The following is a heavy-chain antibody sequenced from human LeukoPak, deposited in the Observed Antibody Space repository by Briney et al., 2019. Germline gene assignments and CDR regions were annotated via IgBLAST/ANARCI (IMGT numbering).Heavy chain of an antibody. J-gene: IGHJ4*02. D-gene: IGHD1-26*01. CDR2: INHSGST. CDR1: GGSISSYY. V-gene: IGHV4-34*01. CDR3: ARGQSIVGATGDY. Sequence: PSETLSLTCTVSGGSISSYYWSWIRQPPGKGLEWIGEINHSGSTNYNPSLKSRVTMSVDTSRNQFSLKLSSVTAADTAVYYCARGQSIVGATGDYWGQGTLVTVSS.